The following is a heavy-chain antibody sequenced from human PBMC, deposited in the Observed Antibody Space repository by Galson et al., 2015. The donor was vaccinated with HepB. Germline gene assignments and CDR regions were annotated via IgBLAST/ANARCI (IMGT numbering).Heavy chain of an antibody. J-gene: IGHJ6*03. CDR2: IYYSGST. D-gene: IGHD3-22*01. V-gene: IGHV4-31*03. CDR3: ARNDYDSSGYYRYYYYYMDV. CDR1: GGSISSGGYY. Sequence: TLSLTCTVSGGSISSGGYYWSWIRQHPGKGLEWIGYIYYSGSTYYNPSLKSRVTISVDTSKNQFSLKLSSVTAADTAVYYCARNDYDSSGYYRYYYYYMDVWGTGTTVTVSS.